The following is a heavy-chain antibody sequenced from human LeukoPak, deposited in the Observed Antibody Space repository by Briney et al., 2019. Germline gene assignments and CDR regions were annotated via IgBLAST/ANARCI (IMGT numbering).Heavy chain of an antibody. J-gene: IGHJ6*03. CDR3: ARSPDYYYYYHMDV. CDR1: GFTFSSYS. CDR2: ISSSSTI. V-gene: IGHV3-48*04. Sequence: GGSLRLSCAASGFTFSSYSMNWVRQAPGKGLEWVSYISSSSTIYYADSVKGRFTISRDNAKNTLYLQMNSLRAEDTAVYYCARSPDYYYYYHMDVWGKGTTVTVSS.